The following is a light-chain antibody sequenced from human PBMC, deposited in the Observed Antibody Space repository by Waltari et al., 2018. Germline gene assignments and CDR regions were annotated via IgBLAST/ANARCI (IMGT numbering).Light chain of an antibody. CDR3: RQYNSYT. J-gene: IGKJ2*01. V-gene: IGKV1-5*03. CDR1: QSISSW. Sequence: DIQMTQSPSTLSASVGDRVTITCRASQSISSWLAWYQQKPGKAPKLLIYKASSLEGGVPSRFSGSGSGTEFTLTISSLQPDDFATYYCRQYNSYTFGQGTKLEI. CDR2: KAS.